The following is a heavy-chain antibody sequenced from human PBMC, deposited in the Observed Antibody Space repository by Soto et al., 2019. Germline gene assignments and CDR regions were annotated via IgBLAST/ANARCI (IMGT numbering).Heavy chain of an antibody. J-gene: IGHJ4*02. CDR3: AKSPGKDPSYFDY. CDR2: ISGSGGST. V-gene: IGHV3-23*01. D-gene: IGHD1-1*01. CDR1: GYTFSSYA. Sequence: EVQLLESGGGLVQPGGSLRLSCAASGYTFSSYAMSWVRQSPGKGLEWVSAISGSGGSTYYADSVKGRFTISRDNSKNTLYLQMNSLRAEDTAVYYCAKSPGKDPSYFDYWGQGTLVTVSS.